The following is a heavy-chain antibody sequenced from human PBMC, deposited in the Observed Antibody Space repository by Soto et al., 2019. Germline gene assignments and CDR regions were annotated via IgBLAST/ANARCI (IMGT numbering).Heavy chain of an antibody. Sequence: SVKVSCKASGGTFSSYAISWVRQAPGQGLEWMGGIIPIFGTANYAQKFQGRVTITADESTSTAYMELSSLRSEDTAVYYCASPEGGYYDSSGYLALDIWGQGTMVTVSS. J-gene: IGHJ3*02. D-gene: IGHD3-22*01. CDR2: IIPIFGTA. V-gene: IGHV1-69*13. CDR3: ASPEGGYYDSSGYLALDI. CDR1: GGTFSSYA.